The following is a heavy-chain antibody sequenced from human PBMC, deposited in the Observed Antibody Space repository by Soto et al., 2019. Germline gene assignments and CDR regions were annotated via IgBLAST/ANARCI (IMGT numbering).Heavy chain of an antibody. CDR1: GYSFTSYW. D-gene: IGHD2-15*01. CDR3: ASPKVVAASPYAFDI. CDR2: IYPGDSDT. Sequence: PGESLKISCKGSGYSFTSYWIGWVRQMPGKGLEWMGIIYPGDSDTRYSPSFQGQVTISADKSISTAYLQWSSLKASDTAMYCCASPKVVAASPYAFDIWGQGTMVTVSS. J-gene: IGHJ3*02. V-gene: IGHV5-51*01.